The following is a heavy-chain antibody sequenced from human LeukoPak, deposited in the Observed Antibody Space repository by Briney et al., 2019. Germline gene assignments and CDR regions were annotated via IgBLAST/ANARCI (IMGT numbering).Heavy chain of an antibody. Sequence: GGSLRLSCAASGFTFSKYSMNWVRQAPGKGLEWVSSISSSSSYIYYADSVKGRFTISRDDSKKTLYLQMNSLRAEDTAVYYCAKSGLNRFDYWGQGILVTVSS. D-gene: IGHD1-14*01. CDR2: ISSSSSYI. J-gene: IGHJ4*02. CDR1: GFTFSKYS. CDR3: AKSGLNRFDY. V-gene: IGHV3-21*04.